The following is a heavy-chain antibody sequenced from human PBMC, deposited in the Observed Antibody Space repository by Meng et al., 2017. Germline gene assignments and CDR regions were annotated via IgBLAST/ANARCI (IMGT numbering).Heavy chain of an antibody. CDR3: ARVHYYDSSGYNNWYFDL. D-gene: IGHD3-22*01. CDR1: GGSISSGGYY. Sequence: QVQLQESGPGLVKPSQTLSLTCTGSGGSISSGGYYWSWIRQHPGKGLEWIGYIYYSGSTYYNPSLKSLVTISVDTSKNQFSLKLSSVTAADTAVYYCARVHYYDSSGYNNWYFDLWGRGTLVTVSS. J-gene: IGHJ2*01. CDR2: IYYSGST. V-gene: IGHV4-31*01.